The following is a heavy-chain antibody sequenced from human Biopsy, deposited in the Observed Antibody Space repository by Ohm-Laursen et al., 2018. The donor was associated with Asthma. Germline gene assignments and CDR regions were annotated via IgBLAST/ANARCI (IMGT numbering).Heavy chain of an antibody. V-gene: IGHV4-39*07. CDR1: GGSMTSTSHY. J-gene: IGHJ6*02. D-gene: IGHD2-2*01. CDR2: ISYGGKT. Sequence: GTPSLTWTVSGGSMTSTSHYWDWIRQAPGKGLEWIGYISYGGKTSYNPSLKNRVTISRDTSKNQFSLKLSSVTAADTAVYYCARRAPPGIVVPPVGGGMDVWGQGTTVTVSS. CDR3: ARRAPPGIVVPPVGGGMDV.